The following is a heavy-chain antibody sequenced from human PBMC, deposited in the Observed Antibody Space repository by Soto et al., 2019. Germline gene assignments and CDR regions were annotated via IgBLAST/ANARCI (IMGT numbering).Heavy chain of an antibody. J-gene: IGHJ3*02. CDR1: GFTFSSYS. CDR3: AKGSGDAFDI. CDR2: ISSSSSYI. V-gene: IGHV3-21*01. Sequence: EVQLVESGGGLVKPGGSLRLSCAASGFTFSSYSMNWVRQAPGKGLEWVSSISSSSSYIYYADSVKGRFTISRDNAKNSLYLQMNSLRAEDTAVYYCAKGSGDAFDIWGQGTMVTVSS. D-gene: IGHD3-10*01.